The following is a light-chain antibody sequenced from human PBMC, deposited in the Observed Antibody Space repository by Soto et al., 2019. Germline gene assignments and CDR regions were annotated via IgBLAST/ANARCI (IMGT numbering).Light chain of an antibody. Sequence: QSVLTQPASVSGSPGQSITISCTGTSSDVGGYNYVSWYQQHPGKAPKLTIYDVSTRPSGVSNRFSGSKSGNTASRTISGLQAEDEADYYCSSYTSDITPYVFGAGTKVTVL. J-gene: IGLJ1*01. CDR1: SSDVGGYNY. V-gene: IGLV2-14*01. CDR3: SSYTSDITPYV. CDR2: DVS.